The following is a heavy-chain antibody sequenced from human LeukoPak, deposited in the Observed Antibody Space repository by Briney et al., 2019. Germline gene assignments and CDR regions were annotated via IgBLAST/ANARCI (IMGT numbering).Heavy chain of an antibody. CDR3: ARDLNRAVVAHY. V-gene: IGHV3-53*01. CDR2: IYSGGST. D-gene: IGHD2-15*01. CDR1: GFTVSSNY. Sequence: GGSLRLSCAASGFTVSSNYMSWVRQAPGKVLEWVSVIYSGGSTYYADSVKGRFTISRDNSKNTLYLQMNSLRAEDTAVYYCARDLNRAVVAHYWGQGTLVTVAS. J-gene: IGHJ4*02.